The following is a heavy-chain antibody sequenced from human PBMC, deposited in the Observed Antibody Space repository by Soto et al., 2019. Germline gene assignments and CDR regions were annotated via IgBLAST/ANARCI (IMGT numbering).Heavy chain of an antibody. Sequence: SETLSLTCTVSGGSFSSGSYSWGWIRQPPGKGLEWIGSIYYSGSTYYNPSLKSRVTISVDTSNNQFSLKVSSVTAADTAVYYCARRGSCSSTSCYPAFDIWGQGTMVTVSS. D-gene: IGHD2-2*01. CDR2: IYYSGST. CDR1: GGSFSSGSYS. CDR3: ARRGSCSSTSCYPAFDI. V-gene: IGHV4-39*01. J-gene: IGHJ3*02.